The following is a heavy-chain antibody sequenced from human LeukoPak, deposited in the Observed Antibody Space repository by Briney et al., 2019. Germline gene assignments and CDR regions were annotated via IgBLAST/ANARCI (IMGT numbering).Heavy chain of an antibody. CDR2: IKQDGSEK. Sequence: GGSLRLSCAASGFTFSSYWMSWVRQAPGKGLEWVANIKQDGSEKYYVDSVKGRFTISRDNAKNSLYLQMNSLRAEDTAVYYCARLPGGHYDFWSGYWGGIFDYWGQGTLVIVSS. V-gene: IGHV3-7*01. D-gene: IGHD3-3*01. CDR1: GFTFSSYW. J-gene: IGHJ4*02. CDR3: ARLPGGHYDFWSGYWGGIFDY.